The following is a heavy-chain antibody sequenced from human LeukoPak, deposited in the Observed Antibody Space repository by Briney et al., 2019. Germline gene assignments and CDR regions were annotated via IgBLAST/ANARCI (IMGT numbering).Heavy chain of an antibody. CDR2: TSGSGGST. Sequence: PGGSLRLSCAASGFTFSSYAMSWVRQAPGKGLEWVSATSGSGGSTYYADSVKGRFTISRDNSKNTLYLQMNSLRAEDTAVYYCAKNGGSSWYGGYYYYMDVWGKGTTVTVSS. J-gene: IGHJ6*03. CDR1: GFTFSSYA. D-gene: IGHD6-13*01. CDR3: AKNGGSSWYGGYYYYMDV. V-gene: IGHV3-23*01.